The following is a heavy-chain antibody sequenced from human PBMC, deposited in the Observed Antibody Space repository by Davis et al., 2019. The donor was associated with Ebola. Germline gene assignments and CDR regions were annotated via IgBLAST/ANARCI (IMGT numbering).Heavy chain of an antibody. CDR3: ARGKWFDP. Sequence: AASVKVSCKASGYTFTSYGISWVRQAPGQGLEWMGRIIPLVDTKDYAQKFQGRVTLTADKATNTAYMELSGLRFDDTAVYYCARGKWFDPWRQVTLVSVTS. CDR2: IIPLVDTK. J-gene: IGHJ5*02. V-gene: IGHV1-69*04. CDR1: GYTFTSYG.